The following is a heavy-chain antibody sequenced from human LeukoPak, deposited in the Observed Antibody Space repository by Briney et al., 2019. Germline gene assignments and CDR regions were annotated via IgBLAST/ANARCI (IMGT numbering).Heavy chain of an antibody. D-gene: IGHD2-15*01. CDR3: ARHVARKDTAATRIDYFDY. V-gene: IGHV4-34*01. CDR2: INHSGST. CDR1: GGSFSGYY. Sequence: SETLSLTCAVYGGSFSGYYWSWIRQPPGKGLEWIGEINHSGSTNYNPSLKSRVTISVDTSKNRFSLKLSSVTAADTAVYYCARHVARKDTAATRIDYFDYWGQGTLVTVSS. J-gene: IGHJ4*02.